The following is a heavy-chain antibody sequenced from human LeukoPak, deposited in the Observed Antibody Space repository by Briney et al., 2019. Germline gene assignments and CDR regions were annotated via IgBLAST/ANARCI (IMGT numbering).Heavy chain of an antibody. CDR1: GGSITNYH. Sequence: SEALSLTCTVSGGSITNYHWSWIRQPAGKGLEWIGRMYTSGSTNCNPSLKSRVTMSVDTSKSQFSLKLSSVTAADTAVYYCARDNTAGGTWWFDPWGQGTLVTVSS. V-gene: IGHV4-4*07. CDR2: MYTSGST. CDR3: ARDNTAGGTWWFDP. J-gene: IGHJ5*02. D-gene: IGHD6-13*01.